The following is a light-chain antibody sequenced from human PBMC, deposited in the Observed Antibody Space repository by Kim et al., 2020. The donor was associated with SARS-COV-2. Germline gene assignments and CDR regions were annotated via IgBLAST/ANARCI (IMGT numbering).Light chain of an antibody. CDR1: HDIRSF. Sequence: DIQMTQSPSSLSASVGGRVTITCQASHDIRSFLNWYQQKPGKAPKLLIRDASSLETGVPSRFSASGSGTDFTFTISTLQPEDIATYYCQQFDSLPITFGQGTRLEIK. V-gene: IGKV1-33*01. CDR2: DAS. J-gene: IGKJ5*01. CDR3: QQFDSLPIT.